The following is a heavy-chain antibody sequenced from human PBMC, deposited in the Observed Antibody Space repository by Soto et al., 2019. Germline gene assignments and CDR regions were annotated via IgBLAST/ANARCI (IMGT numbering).Heavy chain of an antibody. J-gene: IGHJ4*02. CDR2: INSYNGNT. CDR3: ARDMVTIFGVVIKD. CDR1: GYTFTNYG. D-gene: IGHD3-3*01. V-gene: IGHV1-18*01. Sequence: QVQLVQSGAEVKKPGASVKVSCKASGYTFTNYGITWVRQAPGQGLEWMGWINSYNGNTHYAQKLQGRVTMTTDTSTSTAYMERRSLRSDDTAVYYCARDMVTIFGVVIKDWGQGTLVTVSS.